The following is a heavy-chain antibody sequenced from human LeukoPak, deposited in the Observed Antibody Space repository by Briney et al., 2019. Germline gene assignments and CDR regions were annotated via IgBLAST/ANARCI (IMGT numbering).Heavy chain of an antibody. CDR2: IYYSGST. V-gene: IGHV4-39*01. D-gene: IGHD4/OR15-4a*01. CDR1: GGSISSGSYY. J-gene: IGHJ4*02. Sequence: SETLSLTCTVSGGSISSGSYYWGWIRQPPGKGLEWIGSIYYSGSTYYNPSLQSRVTISVDTSKNQFSLKPSSVTAADTAVYYCARLMVVTFGFDYWGQGTLVTVSS. CDR3: ARLMVVTFGFDY.